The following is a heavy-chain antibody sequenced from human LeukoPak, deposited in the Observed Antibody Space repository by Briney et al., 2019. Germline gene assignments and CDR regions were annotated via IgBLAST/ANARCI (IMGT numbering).Heavy chain of an antibody. V-gene: IGHV4-30-4*07. CDR1: GGSISSGGYS. CDR3: ARRGVGVPSNYWYFDL. J-gene: IGHJ2*01. Sequence: KSSETLSLTCAVSGGSISSGGYSWSWIRQPPGKGLEWIGYIYYSGSTYYNPSLKSRVTISVDTSKNQFSLKLSSVTAADTAVYYCARRGVGVPSNYWYFDLWGRGTLVTVSS. D-gene: IGHD1-26*01. CDR2: IYYSGST.